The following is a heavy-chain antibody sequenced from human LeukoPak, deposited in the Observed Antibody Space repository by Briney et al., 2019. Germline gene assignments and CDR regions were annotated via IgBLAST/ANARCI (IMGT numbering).Heavy chain of an antibody. CDR2: IYSGGST. CDR1: GFTVSSNY. V-gene: IGHV3-53*01. CDR3: ARDTGTTGTTDAFDI. Sequence: PGGSLRLSCAASGFTVSSNYMSWVRQAPGKGLEWVSVIYSGGSTYYADSVKGRFTISRDNSKNTLYLQMNSLRAEDTAVYYCARDTGTTGTTDAFDIWGQGTMVTVSS. J-gene: IGHJ3*02. D-gene: IGHD1-1*01.